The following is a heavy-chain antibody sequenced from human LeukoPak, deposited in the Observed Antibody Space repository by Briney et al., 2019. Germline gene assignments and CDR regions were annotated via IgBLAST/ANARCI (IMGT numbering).Heavy chain of an antibody. D-gene: IGHD1-26*01. J-gene: IGHJ4*02. CDR2: IKQDESEI. Sequence: GGSLRLSCAASGFTVSSNYMSWVRQAPGKGLEWVANIKQDESEIYYVDSVKGRFTISRDNAKSSLYLQMDSPRAEDTAVYYCARDKIVGATFFDYWGQGTLVTVSS. CDR3: ARDKIVGATFFDY. CDR1: GFTVSSNY. V-gene: IGHV3-7*01.